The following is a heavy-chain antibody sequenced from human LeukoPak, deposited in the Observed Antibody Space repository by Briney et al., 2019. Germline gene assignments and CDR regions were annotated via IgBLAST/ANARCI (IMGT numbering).Heavy chain of an antibody. J-gene: IGHJ4*02. CDR3: ARYYYGSGSSYNVAYFDY. D-gene: IGHD3-10*01. CDR2: INYSGST. Sequence: SETLSLTCTVSGGSISRYYWSWIRQPPGKGLEWVGHINYSGSTNYNPSLKSRVTISVDTSKNQFSLKLSSVTAADTAVYYCARYYYGSGSSYNVAYFDYWGQGTLVTVSS. V-gene: IGHV4-59*01. CDR1: GGSISRYY.